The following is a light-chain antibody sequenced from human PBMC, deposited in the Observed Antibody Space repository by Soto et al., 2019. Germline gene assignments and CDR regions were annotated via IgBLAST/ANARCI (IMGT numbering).Light chain of an antibody. CDR2: AAS. CDR3: QQYYSYPRT. Sequence: AIRMTQSPYSLSASIGDRVTITCRASQGISSYLAWYQQKPGKAPKLLIYAASTLQSGVPSRFSGSGSGTDFTLTISCLQSEDFAAYYSQQYYSYPRTLGQGTKVEIK. CDR1: QGISSY. J-gene: IGKJ1*01. V-gene: IGKV1-8*01.